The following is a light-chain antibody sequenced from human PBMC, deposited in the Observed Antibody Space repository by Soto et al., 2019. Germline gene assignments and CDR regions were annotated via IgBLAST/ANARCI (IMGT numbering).Light chain of an antibody. Sequence: DIQMTQSPSTLSASVGDRVTRTCRASQSISTWLAWYQQKPGNAPKLLIFDASNLESGVPSRFSGSGSGTEFTLTIDSMQPDDFATYYCQQYNSDSRTFGQGTKVDIK. CDR1: QSISTW. CDR2: DAS. CDR3: QQYNSDSRT. J-gene: IGKJ1*01. V-gene: IGKV1-5*01.